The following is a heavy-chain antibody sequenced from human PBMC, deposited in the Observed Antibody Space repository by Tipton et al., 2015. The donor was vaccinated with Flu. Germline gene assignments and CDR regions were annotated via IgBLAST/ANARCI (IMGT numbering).Heavy chain of an antibody. Sequence: SLRLSCEAAGLTFSGYGMHRVRQAAGKGLEWVSGIGPSGDTYYAGSVKGRFSISRENAKNFLYIQMNNLGAGDTAVYYCARGPLPDSDWYNGLDVWGQGTTVTVFS. V-gene: IGHV3-13*01. CDR1: GLTFSGYG. CDR2: IGPSGDT. J-gene: IGHJ6*02. CDR3: ARGPLPDSDWYNGLDV. D-gene: IGHD1/OR15-1a*01.